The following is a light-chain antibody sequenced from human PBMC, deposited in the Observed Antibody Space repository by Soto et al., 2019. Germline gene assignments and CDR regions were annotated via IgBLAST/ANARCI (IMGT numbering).Light chain of an antibody. CDR2: AAP. CDR1: QSISSY. J-gene: IGKJ4*01. V-gene: IGKV1-39*01. Sequence: DIQMTQSPSSLSASVGDRVTITCRASQSISSYLNCYQQKPGKAPKLLIYAAPSLQSGVPSRFSGSASGTDFTLTINSLQPEDFATYYCQQSYSTPLLTFGGGTKVEIK. CDR3: QQSYSTPLLT.